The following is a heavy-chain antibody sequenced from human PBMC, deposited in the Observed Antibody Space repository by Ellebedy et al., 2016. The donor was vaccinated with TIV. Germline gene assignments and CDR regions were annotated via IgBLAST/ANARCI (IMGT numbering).Heavy chain of an antibody. CDR1: GFTFSSYS. Sequence: PGGSLRLSCAASGFTFSSYSMNWVRQAPGKGLEWVSSISSSSSYIYYADSVKGRFTISRDNAKNSLYLQMNSLRAEDTAVYYCAGTSGAAAGYYYYYGMDVWGQGTTVTVSS. D-gene: IGHD6-13*01. CDR3: AGTSGAAAGYYYYYGMDV. J-gene: IGHJ6*02. CDR2: ISSSSSYI. V-gene: IGHV3-21*04.